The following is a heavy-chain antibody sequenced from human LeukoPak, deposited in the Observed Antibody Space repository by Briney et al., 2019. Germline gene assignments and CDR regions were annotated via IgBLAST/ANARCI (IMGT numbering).Heavy chain of an antibody. CDR2: IYYNGST. J-gene: IGHJ4*02. Sequence: PSETLSLTCTVSGGSISSSSYYWGWIRQPPGKGLEWIGSIYYNGSTYYNPSLKSRVTISVDTSKNQFSLKLSSVTAADTAVYYCARAIMITFGGVIDFDYWGQGTLVTVSS. D-gene: IGHD3-16*02. V-gene: IGHV4-39*01. CDR3: ARAIMITFGGVIDFDY. CDR1: GGSISSSSYY.